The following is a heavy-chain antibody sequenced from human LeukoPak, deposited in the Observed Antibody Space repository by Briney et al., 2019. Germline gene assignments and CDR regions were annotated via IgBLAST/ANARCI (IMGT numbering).Heavy chain of an antibody. CDR3: ARWKVAGTLVFDY. Sequence: ASVKVSCKASGYTFTGYYMHWVRQAPGQGLEWMGWINPNSGGTNYAQKFQGRVTMTRDTSISTAYMELSSLRSEDTAVYYCARWKVAGTLVFDYWGQGTLVTVSS. V-gene: IGHV1-2*02. D-gene: IGHD6-19*01. J-gene: IGHJ4*02. CDR2: INPNSGGT. CDR1: GYTFTGYY.